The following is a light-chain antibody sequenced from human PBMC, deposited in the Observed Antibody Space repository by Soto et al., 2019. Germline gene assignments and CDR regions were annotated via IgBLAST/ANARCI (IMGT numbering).Light chain of an antibody. Sequence: EIVLTQSPGTLSLSPGERATLSCRASQSISSSYFAWYQQKPGQAPRLLVYGVSSRATDVPDRFSGSGSGPDFTLTISRLEPEDFAVYYCQQYTDSRTFGQGTKVEIK. CDR2: GVS. J-gene: IGKJ1*01. CDR1: QSISSSY. V-gene: IGKV3-20*01. CDR3: QQYTDSRT.